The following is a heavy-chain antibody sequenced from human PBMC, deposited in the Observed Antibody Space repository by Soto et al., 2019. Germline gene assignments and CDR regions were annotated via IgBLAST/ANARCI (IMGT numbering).Heavy chain of an antibody. J-gene: IGHJ4*02. CDR2: ISSSGSTI. D-gene: IGHD3-22*01. Sequence: GALRLSCAASGFTFSSYEMNWVRQAPGKGLEWVSYISSSGSTIYYADSVKGRFTISRDNAKNSLYLQMNSLRAEDTAVYYCARAKDYYDSSGYDYWGQGTLVTVSS. CDR3: ARAKDYYDSSGYDY. V-gene: IGHV3-48*03. CDR1: GFTFSSYE.